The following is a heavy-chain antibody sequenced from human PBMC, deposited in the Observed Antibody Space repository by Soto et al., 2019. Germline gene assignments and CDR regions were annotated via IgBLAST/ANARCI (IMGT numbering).Heavy chain of an antibody. V-gene: IGHV4-59*08. CDR1: SGPSSSHN. D-gene: IGHD1-1*01. CDR3: VRQGIGNLHGLVDV. CDR2: VYNTGGT. Sequence: QVQLQQSGPGLVKPSETLSLTCTVSSGPSSSHNWGWIRQSPGRGLEWIGYVYNTGGTSYNPSLKSRVTISADTSANHISLTLSSVTAADTAIYYCVRQGIGNLHGLVDVWGQETTVSVSS. J-gene: IGHJ6*02.